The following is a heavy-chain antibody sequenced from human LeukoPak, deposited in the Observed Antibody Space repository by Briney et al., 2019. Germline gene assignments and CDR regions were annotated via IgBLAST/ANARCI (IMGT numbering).Heavy chain of an antibody. V-gene: IGHV1-69*01. D-gene: IGHD2-2*01. CDR3: ARGRAYCSSTSCYGIEDY. CDR2: IIPIFGTA. Sequence: SVRVCCKAAGGTLSSYAISWVREAPGQGLEWMGGIIPIFGTANYAQKFQGRVTITADESTSTAYMELSSLRSEDTAVYYCARGRAYCSSTSCYGIEDYWGQGTLVTVSS. J-gene: IGHJ4*02. CDR1: GGTLSSYA.